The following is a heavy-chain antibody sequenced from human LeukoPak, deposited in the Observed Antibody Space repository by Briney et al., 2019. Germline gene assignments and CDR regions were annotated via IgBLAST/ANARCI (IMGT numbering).Heavy chain of an antibody. CDR2: MNWNGGST. D-gene: IGHD3-22*01. CDR1: GFTFDDYG. J-gene: IGHJ4*02. V-gene: IGHV3-20*04. CDR3: ARVKDYYDSSGYYYVNSPSFDY. Sequence: GGSLRLSCAASGFTFDDYGMSWVRQAPGKGLEWVSGMNWNGGSTGYADSVKGQFTISRDNAKNSLYLQMNSLRAEDTALYYCARVKDYYDSSGYYYVNSPSFDYWGQGTLVTVSS.